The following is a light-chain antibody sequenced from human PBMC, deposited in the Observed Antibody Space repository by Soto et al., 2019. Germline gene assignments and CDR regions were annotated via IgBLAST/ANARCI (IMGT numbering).Light chain of an antibody. J-gene: IGLJ2*01. Sequence: SYELTQPPSVSVSPGQTASITCSGDKLGDTYACWYQHKPGQSLVLVIYQDTKRPSGIPERFSGSTSGSTATLTISGTQAMDEADYYCQAWDSSTTIFGGGTKVTVL. V-gene: IGLV3-1*01. CDR1: KLGDTY. CDR2: QDT. CDR3: QAWDSSTTI.